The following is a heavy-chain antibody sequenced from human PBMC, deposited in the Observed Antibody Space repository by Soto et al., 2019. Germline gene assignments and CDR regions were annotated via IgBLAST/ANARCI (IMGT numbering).Heavy chain of an antibody. J-gene: IGHJ4*02. CDR3: ARASGSAFDY. V-gene: IGHV3-21*01. D-gene: IGHD6-6*01. Sequence: PGGSLRLCCAASGFTCSSYSINLVRQAPGKGLEWVSSISSSSSYIYYADSVKGRFTISRDNAKNSLYLQMNSLRAEDTAVYYCARASGSAFDYWGQGTLVTVSS. CDR1: GFTCSSYS. CDR2: ISSSSSYI.